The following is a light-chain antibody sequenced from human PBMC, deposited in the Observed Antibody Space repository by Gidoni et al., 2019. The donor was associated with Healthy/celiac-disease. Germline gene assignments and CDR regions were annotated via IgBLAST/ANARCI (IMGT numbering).Light chain of an antibody. CDR1: QSISSY. Sequence: DIQITQSPSSLSASVGDRVTITCRASQSISSYLNWYQQKPGKAPKLLIYAASSLQSGVPSRFSGRGSGTDFTLTISSLQPEDFATYYCQQSYSTLRTFGQGTKVEIK. J-gene: IGKJ1*01. CDR2: AAS. CDR3: QQSYSTLRT. V-gene: IGKV1-39*01.